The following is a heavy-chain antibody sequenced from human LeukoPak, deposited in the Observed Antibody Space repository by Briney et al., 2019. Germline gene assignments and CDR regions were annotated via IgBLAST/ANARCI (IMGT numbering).Heavy chain of an antibody. CDR3: ARDRSSSGFDAFDI. Sequence: GGSLRLSCAASGFTFSSYSMNWVRQAPGKGPEWVSSISSSSSYIYYADSVKGRFSISRENAKNSLYLQMNSLRAEDTAVYYCARDRSSSGFDAFDIWGQGTMVTVSS. CDR1: GFTFSSYS. J-gene: IGHJ3*02. CDR2: ISSSSSYI. V-gene: IGHV3-21*01. D-gene: IGHD6-19*01.